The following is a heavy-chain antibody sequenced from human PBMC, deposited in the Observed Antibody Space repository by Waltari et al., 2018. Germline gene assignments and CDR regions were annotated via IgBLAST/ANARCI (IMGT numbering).Heavy chain of an antibody. V-gene: IGHV3-33*01. J-gene: IGHJ4*02. D-gene: IGHD3-10*01. CDR1: GFTFSSYG. CDR3: ARKGRGSGESYPDY. Sequence: QVQLVESGGGVVQPGRSLRLSCAASGFTFSSYGMHWVRQAPGKGLEWVAVIWYDGSNKYYADSVKGRFTISRDNSKNTLYLQMNSLRAEDTAVYYCARKGRGSGESYPDYWGQGTLVTVSS. CDR2: IWYDGSNK.